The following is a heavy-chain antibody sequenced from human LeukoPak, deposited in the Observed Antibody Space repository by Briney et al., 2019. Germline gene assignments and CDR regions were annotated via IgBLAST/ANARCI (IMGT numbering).Heavy chain of an antibody. J-gene: IGHJ4*02. CDR3: ATAPNENFFDF. CDR2: INEDGSVS. CDR1: GLSFRSYW. D-gene: IGHD2/OR15-2a*01. V-gene: IGHV3-7*01. Sequence: GGSLRLSCSASGLSFRSYWMSWVRQAPGMGLEWVANINEDGSVSDYGVSVKGRFTISRDNAKNSLYLQMNSLRAEDTAVYFCATAPNENFFDFWGQGTLVTVSS.